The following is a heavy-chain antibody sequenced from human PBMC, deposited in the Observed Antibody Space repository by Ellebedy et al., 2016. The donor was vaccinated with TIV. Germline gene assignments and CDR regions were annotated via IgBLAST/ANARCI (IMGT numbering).Heavy chain of an antibody. CDR1: GFTFSSYG. Sequence: GGSLRLSXAASGFTFSSYGMHWVRQAPGKGLEWVAVIWYDGSNKYYADSVKGRFTISRDNSKNTLYLQMNSLRAEDTAVYYCARGVDAFDIWGQGTMVTVSS. CDR2: IWYDGSNK. V-gene: IGHV3-33*01. J-gene: IGHJ3*02. CDR3: ARGVDAFDI.